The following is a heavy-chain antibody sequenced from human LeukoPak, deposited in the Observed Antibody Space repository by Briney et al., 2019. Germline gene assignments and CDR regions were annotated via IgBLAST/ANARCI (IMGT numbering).Heavy chain of an antibody. Sequence: PGGSLRLSCAASGFTFSSYAMSWVRQAPGKGLEWVSAISGSGGSTYYADSVKGRFTISRDNSKNTLYLQMNSLRAKDTAVYYCAREEAYSTTWQYYYYYYMDVWGKGTTVTVSS. CDR2: ISGSGGST. CDR3: AREEAYSTTWQYYYYYYMDV. J-gene: IGHJ6*03. V-gene: IGHV3-23*01. D-gene: IGHD6-13*01. CDR1: GFTFSSYA.